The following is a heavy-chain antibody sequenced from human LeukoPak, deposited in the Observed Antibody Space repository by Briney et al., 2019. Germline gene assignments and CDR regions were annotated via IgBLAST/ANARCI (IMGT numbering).Heavy chain of an antibody. CDR2: IIPIFGAA. D-gene: IGHD5-18*01. Sequence: SVKVSCKASGGTFSSYAISWVRQAPGQGLEWMGRIIPIFGAANYAQKFQGRVTITTDESTSTAYMELSSLRSEDTAVYYCARDLVDTAMVNHDYWGQGTLVTVSS. CDR1: GGTFSSYA. CDR3: ARDLVDTAMVNHDY. J-gene: IGHJ4*02. V-gene: IGHV1-69*05.